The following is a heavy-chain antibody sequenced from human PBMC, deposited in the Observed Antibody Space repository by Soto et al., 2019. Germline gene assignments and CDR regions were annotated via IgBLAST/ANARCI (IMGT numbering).Heavy chain of an antibody. CDR1: GYTFNNYE. CDR3: ARRKEGSGRHYFDY. Sequence: ASVKVSCKASGYTFNNYEIHWVRQATGQGLEWMGWMNPYSGNTGYAQKFQGRVSFTRDTSIGTAYMELSSLKSEDTAVYYCARRKEGSGRHYFDYWGQGSLVTVSS. CDR2: MNPYSGNT. J-gene: IGHJ4*02. V-gene: IGHV1-8*01.